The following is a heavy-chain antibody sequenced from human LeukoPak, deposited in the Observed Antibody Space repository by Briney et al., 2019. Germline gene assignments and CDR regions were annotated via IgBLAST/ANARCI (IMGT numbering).Heavy chain of an antibody. CDR1: GFTFSDST. J-gene: IGHJ4*02. D-gene: IGHD3-10*01. CDR2: IRRKVYGGTA. Sequence: GGSLRLSCAASGFTFSDSTMSWYRQAPGKGLEWVGFIRRKVYGGTAEYAASVKGRFTISRDDSKNTLYLQMNSLRAEDTAVYYCAREKDDSGELLFDYWGQGTLVTVSS. V-gene: IGHV3-71*01. CDR3: AREKDDSGELLFDY.